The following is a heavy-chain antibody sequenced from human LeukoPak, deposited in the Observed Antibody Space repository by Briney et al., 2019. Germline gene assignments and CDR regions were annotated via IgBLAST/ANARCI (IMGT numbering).Heavy chain of an antibody. CDR2: IVVGSGNT. Sequence: GTSVKVSCKASGFTFTTSVMQWVQQARGQRLEWIGWIVVGSGNTNYAQKFQERVTITRDMSTSTAYMELSSLRSEDTAVYYCAADWGARGGSLWGQGTLVTVSS. CDR3: AADWGARGGSL. CDR1: GFTFTTSV. J-gene: IGHJ4*02. D-gene: IGHD3-16*01. V-gene: IGHV1-58*02.